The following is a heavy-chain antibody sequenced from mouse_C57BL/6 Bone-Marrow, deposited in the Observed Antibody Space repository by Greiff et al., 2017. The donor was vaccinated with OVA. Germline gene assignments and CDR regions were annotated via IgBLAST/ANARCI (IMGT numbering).Heavy chain of an antibody. J-gene: IGHJ3*01. CDR2: IDPSDSYT. CDR1: GYTFTSYW. V-gene: IGHV1-50*01. Sequence: QVQLQQPGAELVKPGASVKLSCKASGYTFTSYWMQWVKQRPGQGLEWIGEIDPSDSYTNYNQKFKGKATLTVDTSSSTAYMQLSSLTSEDSAVYYCARSEFACWGQGTLVTVSA. CDR3: ARSEFAC.